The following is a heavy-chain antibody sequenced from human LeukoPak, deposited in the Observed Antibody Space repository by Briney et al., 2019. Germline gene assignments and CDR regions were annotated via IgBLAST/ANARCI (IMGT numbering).Heavy chain of an antibody. J-gene: IGHJ4*02. CDR3: ARGSEYNYAFTGRERTKSRLDY. V-gene: IGHV3-30*04. Sequence: GGSLRLSCAASGFTFSRYAMHWIRQAPGKGLEWVAVTSFDGSNRYYAVSVKGRFTISRDNSKNTLYLQMNSLRAEDTAVYYCARGSEYNYAFTGRERTKSRLDYWGQGTLVTVSS. CDR2: TSFDGSNR. CDR1: GFTFSRYA. D-gene: IGHD3-16*01.